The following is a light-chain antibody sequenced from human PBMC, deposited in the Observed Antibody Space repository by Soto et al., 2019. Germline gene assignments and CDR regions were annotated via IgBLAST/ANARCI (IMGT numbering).Light chain of an antibody. CDR3: QSYDSSLSGSI. J-gene: IGLJ2*01. Sequence: QSVLTQPPSVSGAPVQRVTISCTGSSSNIGAAYDVHWYQHLPGTAPKLLIYSNNNRPSGVPDRFSGSKSGTSASLAITGLQVEDEADYYCQSYDSSLSGSIFGGGTKLTVL. CDR1: SSNIGAAYD. V-gene: IGLV1-40*01. CDR2: SNN.